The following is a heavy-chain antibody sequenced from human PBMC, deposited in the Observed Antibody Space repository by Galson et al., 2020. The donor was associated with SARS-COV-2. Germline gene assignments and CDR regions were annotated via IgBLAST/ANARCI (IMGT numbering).Heavy chain of an antibody. D-gene: IGHD2-2*01. V-gene: IGHV1-46*01. J-gene: IGHJ6*02. CDR2: INPSGGST. CDR1: GYTFTSYH. CDR3: AREDIVVEVDGVGLGNYYYGMDV. Sequence: ASVKVSCKASGYTFTSYHIHWVRQAPGQGLEWMGIINPSGGSTSYAQKFQGRVTMTSDTSTSTLYMEMSSLRSEDTAVYYCAREDIVVEVDGVGLGNYYYGMDVWGQGTAVTVSS.